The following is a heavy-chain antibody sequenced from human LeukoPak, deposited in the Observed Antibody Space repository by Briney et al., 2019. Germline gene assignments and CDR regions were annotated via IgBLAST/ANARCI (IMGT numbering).Heavy chain of an antibody. CDR3: ARGGGYSSSWYVWNWFDP. V-gene: IGHV4-34*01. CDR1: GGSFSGYY. J-gene: IGHJ5*02. D-gene: IGHD6-13*01. Sequence: SETLSLTCAVYGGSFSGYYWGGFGRPPGKGLEGMGEFNKSGSTNYNPSLKSRVTISVDTSKNQFSLKLSSVTAADTAVYYYARGGGYSSSWYVWNWFDPWGQGTLVTVSS. CDR2: FNKSGST.